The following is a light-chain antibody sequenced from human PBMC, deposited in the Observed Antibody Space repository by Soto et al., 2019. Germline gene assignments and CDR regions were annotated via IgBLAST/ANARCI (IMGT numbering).Light chain of an antibody. CDR2: GAS. Sequence: EIVLTQSPVTLSLSPGERATLSCRASQSLTRNLAWYQHKPGQSPRLLIYGASARATGIPARFSGSGSGTDFTLTISSLEPEDFAIYYCQQRQYWPPITFGQGTRLEIK. CDR1: QSLTRN. CDR3: QQRQYWPPIT. J-gene: IGKJ5*01. V-gene: IGKV3-11*01.